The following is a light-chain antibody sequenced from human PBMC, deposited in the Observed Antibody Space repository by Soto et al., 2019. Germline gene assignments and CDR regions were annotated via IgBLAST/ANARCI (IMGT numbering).Light chain of an antibody. CDR1: SSGVGGYND. Sequence: GSAGRRIITYRNGTSSGVGGYNDVSWYQHHPGKAPKLIIYDVSNRPSGVSNRFSGSKSVNTASLTVSGLQAEDEADYYCSSYTTLSTYVFGTGTKVTVL. J-gene: IGLJ1*01. CDR2: DVS. CDR3: SSYTTLSTYV. V-gene: IGLV2-14*03.